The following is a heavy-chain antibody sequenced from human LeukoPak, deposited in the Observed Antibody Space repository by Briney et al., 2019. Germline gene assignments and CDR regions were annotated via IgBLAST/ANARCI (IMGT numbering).Heavy chain of an antibody. V-gene: IGHV4-59*08. CDR3: ARHSGIAVADHFDY. Sequence: PSETLSLTSTVSGGSISSYYWSRIRQPPGKGLEWIGYIYYSGSTNYNPSLKSRVTISVDTSKNQFSLKLSSVTAADTAVYYCARHSGIAVADHFDYWGQGTLVTVSS. J-gene: IGHJ4*02. D-gene: IGHD6-19*01. CDR2: IYYSGST. CDR1: GGSISSYY.